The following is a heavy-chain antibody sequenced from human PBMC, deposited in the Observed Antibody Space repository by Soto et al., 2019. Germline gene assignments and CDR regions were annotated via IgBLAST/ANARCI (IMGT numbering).Heavy chain of an antibody. CDR3: ARGKSMTGVSPASYNWFDP. CDR1: GFTVSSNY. J-gene: IGHJ5*02. V-gene: IGHV3-66*01. D-gene: IGHD2-21*01. CDR2: IYSGGST. Sequence: GGSLRLSCAASGFTVSSNYMSWVRQAPGKGLEWVSVIYSGGSTYYADSVKGRFTISRDNSKNTLYLQMNSLRAEDTAVYYCARGKSMTGVSPASYNWFDPWGQGTLVTVSS.